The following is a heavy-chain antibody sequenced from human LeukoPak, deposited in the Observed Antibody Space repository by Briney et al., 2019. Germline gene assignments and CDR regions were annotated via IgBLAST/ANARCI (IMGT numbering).Heavy chain of an antibody. Sequence: PGGSLRLPCAASGFTFGSYAMYWVRQAPGKGLEWVSGISSSGGSTFYADSVKGRFTISRDNSENTVYLQMNSLRADDTAVYYCAKTTAGYSSGRYPGSPVGYWGQGTLVTVSS. CDR3: AKTTAGYSSGRYPGSPVGY. CDR2: ISSSGGST. J-gene: IGHJ4*02. CDR1: GFTFGSYA. D-gene: IGHD6-19*01. V-gene: IGHV3-23*01.